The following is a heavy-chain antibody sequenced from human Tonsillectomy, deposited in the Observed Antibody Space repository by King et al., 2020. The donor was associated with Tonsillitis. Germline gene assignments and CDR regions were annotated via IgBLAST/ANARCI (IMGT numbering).Heavy chain of an antibody. Sequence: VQLQESGPGLVKPSETLSLTCTVSGDSISSYYWSWFRQPAGRGLEWIGRMRTSGSTHYNPPLKSRVTMSLDTSKNQFSLKLSSVTAADTAVYYCARDESSAWYDEFDCWGQGTLVTVSS. CDR1: GDSISSYY. V-gene: IGHV4-4*07. CDR3: ARDESSAWYDEFDC. J-gene: IGHJ4*02. CDR2: MRTSGST. D-gene: IGHD6-13*01.